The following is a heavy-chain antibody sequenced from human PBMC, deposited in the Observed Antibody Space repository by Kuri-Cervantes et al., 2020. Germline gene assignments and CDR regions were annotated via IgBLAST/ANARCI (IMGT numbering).Heavy chain of an antibody. CDR3: ARGTMVRGVIIIRDWFDP. D-gene: IGHD3-10*01. CDR2: INPNNDNT. V-gene: IGHV1-18*01. CDR1: GYTFSIYA. J-gene: IGHJ5*01. Sequence: ASVKVSCKASGYTFSIYAITWVRQAPGQGLEWMGWINPNNDNTNHAQILQGRVTMTTDTSTSTAYMELRSLRSDDTAVYYCARGTMVRGVIIIRDWFDPWGQGTLVTVSS.